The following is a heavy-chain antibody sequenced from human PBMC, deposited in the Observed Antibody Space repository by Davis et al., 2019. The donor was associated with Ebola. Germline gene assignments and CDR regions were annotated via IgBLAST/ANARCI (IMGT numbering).Heavy chain of an antibody. CDR3: ARTTTGKPGYSSSWYAENYYFDY. Sequence: AASVKVSCKASGGTFSSYAISWVRQAPGQGLEWMGRIIPIFGTANYAQKFQGRVTITADESTSTAYMELRSLRSDDTAVYYCARTTTGKPGYSSSWYAENYYFDYWGQGTLVTVSS. V-gene: IGHV1-69*13. J-gene: IGHJ4*02. CDR1: GGTFSSYA. D-gene: IGHD6-13*01. CDR2: IIPIFGTA.